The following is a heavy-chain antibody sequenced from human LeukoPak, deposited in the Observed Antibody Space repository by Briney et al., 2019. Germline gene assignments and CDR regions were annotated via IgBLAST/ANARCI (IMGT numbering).Heavy chain of an antibody. CDR3: ARVQTGVGPDY. V-gene: IGHV4-39*07. J-gene: IGHJ4*02. Sequence: PSETLSLTCTVSGGSISSSSYYWSWIRQAPGKGLEWIGEINPSGSANDNPSLRSRATISVDTSKNQFSLKLRSVTAADTALYYCARVQTGVGPDYWGQGALVTVSS. CDR1: GGSISSSSYY. D-gene: IGHD1-26*01. CDR2: INPSGSA.